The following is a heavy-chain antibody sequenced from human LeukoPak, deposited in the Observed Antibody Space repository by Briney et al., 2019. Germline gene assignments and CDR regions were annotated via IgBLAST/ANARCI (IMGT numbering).Heavy chain of an antibody. V-gene: IGHV1-18*04. CDR3: ARGTPYYDFWSGYPHHFDY. Sequence: GASVKVSCKASGYTFTGYYMHWVRQAPGQGLEWMGWISAYNGNTNYAQKLQGRVTMTTDTSTSTAYMELRSLRSDDTAVYYCARGTPYYDFWSGYPHHFDYWGQGTLVTVSS. CDR1: GYTFTGYY. J-gene: IGHJ4*02. CDR2: ISAYNGNT. D-gene: IGHD3-3*01.